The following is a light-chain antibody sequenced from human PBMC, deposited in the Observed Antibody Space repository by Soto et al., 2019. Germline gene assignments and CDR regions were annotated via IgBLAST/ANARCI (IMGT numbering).Light chain of an antibody. J-gene: IGKJ2*01. V-gene: IGKV1-39*01. CDR3: QQSYTTPYT. CDR1: QSISSF. Sequence: DIQMTQSPSSLSVSVGDRVTITCRASQSISSFLHWFQQKPGKAPKLLIYASFNLQSGAPSRFSGSGSGTDFTLTITSLHPEDFATYYCQQSYTTPYTFGQGTKLEI. CDR2: ASF.